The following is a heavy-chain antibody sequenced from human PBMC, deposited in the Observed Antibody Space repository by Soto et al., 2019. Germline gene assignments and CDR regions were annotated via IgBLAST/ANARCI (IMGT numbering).Heavy chain of an antibody. D-gene: IGHD3-10*01. CDR3: ASYGSGSSYFDY. CDR2: IIPIFGTA. Sequence: SVKVSCKASGGTFSSYAISWVRQAPGQGLEWMGGIIPIFGTANYAQKFQGRVTITADKSTSTAYMELSSLRSEDTAVYYCASYGSGSSYFDYWGQGTLVTVSS. J-gene: IGHJ4*02. CDR1: GGTFSSYA. V-gene: IGHV1-69*06.